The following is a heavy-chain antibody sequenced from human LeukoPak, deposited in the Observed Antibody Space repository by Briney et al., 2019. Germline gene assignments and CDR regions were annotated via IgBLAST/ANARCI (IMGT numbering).Heavy chain of an antibody. J-gene: IGHJ3*02. CDR2: INAGNGNT. CDR3: AREISIAARSDAFDI. D-gene: IGHD6-6*01. Sequence: GASVKVSCKASGYTFTSYAMHWVRQAPGQRLEWMGWINAGNGNTKYSQKFQGRVTITRDTSASTAYMELSSLRSEDTAVYYCAREISIAARSDAFDIWGQGTMVTVSS. V-gene: IGHV1-3*01. CDR1: GYTFTSYA.